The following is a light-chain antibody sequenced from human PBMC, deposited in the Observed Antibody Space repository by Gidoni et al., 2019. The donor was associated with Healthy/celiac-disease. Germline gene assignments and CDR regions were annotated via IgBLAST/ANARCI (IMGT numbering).Light chain of an antibody. J-gene: IGKJ4*01. CDR2: DAS. CDR3: QQRSNWPPVLT. CDR1: QSVSSY. Sequence: EIVLTQSLATLSLSPGERATLSCRTSQSVSSYLAWYQQKPGQAPRLLIYDASTRATGIPARFSGSGSGTDFTLTISSLEPEDFAVYYCQQRSNWPPVLTFGGGTKVEIK. V-gene: IGKV3-11*01.